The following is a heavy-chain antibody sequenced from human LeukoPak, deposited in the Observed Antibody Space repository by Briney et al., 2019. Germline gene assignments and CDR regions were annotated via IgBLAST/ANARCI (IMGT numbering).Heavy chain of an antibody. CDR1: GGSISSSSYY. D-gene: IGHD1-1*01. J-gene: IGHJ3*02. CDR2: IYYSGST. V-gene: IGHV4-39*07. CDR3: ARCEYTGGAFDI. Sequence: PSETLSLTCTVSGGSISSSSYYWGWIRQPPGKGLEWIGSIYYSGSTYHNPSLKSRVTISVDTSKNQFSLKLSSVTAADTAVYYCARCEYTGGAFDIWGQGTMVTVSS.